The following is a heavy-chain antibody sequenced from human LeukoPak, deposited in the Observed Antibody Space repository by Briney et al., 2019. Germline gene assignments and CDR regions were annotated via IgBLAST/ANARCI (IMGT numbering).Heavy chain of an antibody. CDR1: GYTFTSHY. CDR3: ARDNSVGDIVWWFDP. J-gene: IGHJ5*02. V-gene: IGHV1-46*01. Sequence: ASVKVSCKASGYTFTSHYMHWVRQAPGQGLEWMGLINPSGSSTLYAQKFQGRVTMTRDMSTTTDYMELSSLRSEDTAVYYCARDNSVGDIVWWFDPWGQGTLVTVSS. CDR2: INPSGSST. D-gene: IGHD3-16*02.